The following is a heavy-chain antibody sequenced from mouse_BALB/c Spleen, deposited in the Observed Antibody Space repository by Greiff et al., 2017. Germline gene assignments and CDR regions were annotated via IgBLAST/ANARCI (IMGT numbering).Heavy chain of an antibody. CDR2: IYPGDGDT. Sequence: VQLQQSGAELVRPGSSVKISCKASGYAFSSYWMNWVKQRPGQGLEWIGQIYPGDGDTNYNGKFKGKATLTADKSSSTAYMQLSSLTSEDSAVYFCARAVYGNYWYFDVWGAGTTVTVSS. V-gene: IGHV1-80*01. CDR3: ARAVYGNYWYFDV. CDR1: GYAFSSYW. D-gene: IGHD2-1*01. J-gene: IGHJ1*01.